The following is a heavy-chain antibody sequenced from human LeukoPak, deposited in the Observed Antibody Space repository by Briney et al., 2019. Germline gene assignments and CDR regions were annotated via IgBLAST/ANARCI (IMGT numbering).Heavy chain of an antibody. V-gene: IGHV3-15*01. CDR1: GFTFSNAW. Sequence: GRSLRLSCAASGFTFSNAWMSWVRQAPGKGLEWVGRIKSKTDGGTTDYAAPVKGRFTISRDDSKNTLYLQMNSLKTEDTAVYYCTTDRYGGNSADYWGQGTLVTVSS. J-gene: IGHJ4*02. CDR3: TTDRYGGNSADY. D-gene: IGHD4-23*01. CDR2: IKSKTDGGTT.